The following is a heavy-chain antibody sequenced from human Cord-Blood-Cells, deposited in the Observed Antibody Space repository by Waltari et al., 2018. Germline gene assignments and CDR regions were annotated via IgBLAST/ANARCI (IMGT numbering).Heavy chain of an antibody. CDR1: GGSISRSSSY. D-gene: IGHD2-21*01. CDR3: ARVVIDDAFDI. J-gene: IGHJ3*02. CDR2: IYYSGST. V-gene: IGHV4-39*01. Sequence: QLQLQESGPGLVKPSETLSLTCTVSGGSISRSSSYWGWIRQPPGMGLEWIGSIYYSGSTYYNPSLKSRVTISVDTSKNQFSLKLSSVTAADTAVYYCARVVIDDAFDIWGQGTMVTVSS.